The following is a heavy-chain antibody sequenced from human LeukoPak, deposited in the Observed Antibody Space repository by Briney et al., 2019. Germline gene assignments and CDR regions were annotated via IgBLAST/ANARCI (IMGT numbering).Heavy chain of an antibody. V-gene: IGHV4-30-2*01. J-gene: IGHJ3*02. D-gene: IGHD3-22*01. CDR1: GGSISSGGYS. CDR3: ARGYYYDSSGYYAFDM. Sequence: TLSLTCAVSGGSISSGGYSWSWIRQPPGKGLEWIGYIYHSGSTYYNPSLKSRVTISVDRSKNQFSLKLSSVTAADTAVYYCARGYYYDSSGYYAFDMWGQGTMVTVSS. CDR2: IYHSGST.